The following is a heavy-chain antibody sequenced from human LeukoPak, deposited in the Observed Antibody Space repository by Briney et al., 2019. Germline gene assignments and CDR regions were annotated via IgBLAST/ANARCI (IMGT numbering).Heavy chain of an antibody. Sequence: SGGSLRLSCAASGFTVSSNYMNWVRQAPGKGLEWVSVIYSGGSTYYADSVKGRFTISRDSSKNTLYLQMNSLRAEDTALYYCAREHYYDNSGYWSWGQGTLVTVSS. CDR1: GFTVSSNY. V-gene: IGHV3-53*01. J-gene: IGHJ4*02. CDR3: AREHYYDNSGYWS. CDR2: IYSGGST. D-gene: IGHD3-22*01.